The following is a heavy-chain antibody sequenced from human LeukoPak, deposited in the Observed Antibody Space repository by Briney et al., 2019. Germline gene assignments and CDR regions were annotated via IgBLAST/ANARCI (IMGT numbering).Heavy chain of an antibody. J-gene: IGHJ4*02. CDR3: ARGTDFWSGYYGY. D-gene: IGHD3-3*01. V-gene: IGHV4-34*01. Sequence: SETLSLTCAVYGGSFSGYYWSWIRQPPGKGLEWIGEINHSGSTNYNPSLKSRVTISVDTSKNQFSLKLSSVTAADTAVYYCARGTDFWSGYYGYWGQGTLVTVPS. CDR1: GGSFSGYY. CDR2: INHSGST.